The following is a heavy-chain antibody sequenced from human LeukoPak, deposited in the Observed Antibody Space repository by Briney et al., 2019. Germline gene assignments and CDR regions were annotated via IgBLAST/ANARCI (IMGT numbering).Heavy chain of an antibody. V-gene: IGHV3-21*01. D-gene: IGHD6-13*01. CDR1: GFTFSSYS. Sequence: GGPLRLSCAASGFTFSSYSMNWVRQAPGKGLEWVSSISSSSSYIYYADSVKGRFTISRDNAKNSLYLQMNSLRAEDTAVYYCATSLGYWYSSSWYVGYWGQGTLVTVSS. J-gene: IGHJ4*02. CDR3: ATSLGYWYSSSWYVGY. CDR2: ISSSSSYI.